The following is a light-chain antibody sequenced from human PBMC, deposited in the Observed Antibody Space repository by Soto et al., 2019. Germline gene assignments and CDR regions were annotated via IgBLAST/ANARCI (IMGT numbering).Light chain of an antibody. CDR2: KVS. Sequence: DVVMTQSPLSLPVTLGQPASISCRSNQSLVHSDGIAYFSWFQQRLGRSLRRLIYKVSNRDSGVPARFSGSGSGTDFALKISRVEAEDVGVYYCMQGTHWPITFGQGTRLEIK. CDR1: QSLVHSDGIAY. CDR3: MQGTHWPIT. J-gene: IGKJ5*01. V-gene: IGKV2-30*02.